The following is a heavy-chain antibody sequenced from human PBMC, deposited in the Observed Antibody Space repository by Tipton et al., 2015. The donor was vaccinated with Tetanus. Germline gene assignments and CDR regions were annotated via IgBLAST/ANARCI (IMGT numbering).Heavy chain of an antibody. J-gene: IGHJ5*02. CDR2: IFHSGSP. D-gene: IGHD3-3*01. V-gene: IGHV4-30-2*06. CDR1: GASISSAA. CDR3: ARERSGFNVGHLDA. Sequence: TLSLTCDVSGASISSAAWTWIRQSSGKGLEWIGHIFHSGSPNYNPSLKSRVSMSVDKSRKEVSLKLQSVTAADTAVYFCARERSGFNVGHLDAWGPGILVIVSS.